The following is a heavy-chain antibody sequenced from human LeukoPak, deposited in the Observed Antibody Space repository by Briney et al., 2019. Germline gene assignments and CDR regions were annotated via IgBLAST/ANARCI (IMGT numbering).Heavy chain of an antibody. D-gene: IGHD6-19*01. CDR1: GFTFSSYG. CDR3: AKDRERIAVAATDY. J-gene: IGHJ4*02. CDR2: IWYDGSNK. V-gene: IGHV3-33*06. Sequence: GGSLRLSCAPSGFTFSSYGMHWVRQAPGKGLEWGAVIWYDGSNKYYADSVKGRFTISRDNSKNTLYLQMNSLRAEDTAVYYCAKDRERIAVAATDYWGQGTLVTVSS.